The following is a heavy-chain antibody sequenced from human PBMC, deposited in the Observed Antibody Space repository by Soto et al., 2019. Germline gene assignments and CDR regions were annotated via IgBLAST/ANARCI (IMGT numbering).Heavy chain of an antibody. Sequence: TLSLTCSVSGGASSSGDYYWSWIRQPTGKGLEWIGYIYYSGSTYYNPSLKSRVTISVDTSKNQFSLKLSSVTAADTAVYYCARAMVVTQNWFDPWGQGTLVTVSS. CDR1: GGASSSGDYY. CDR2: IYYSGST. D-gene: IGHD2-21*02. V-gene: IGHV4-30-4*01. CDR3: ARAMVVTQNWFDP. J-gene: IGHJ5*02.